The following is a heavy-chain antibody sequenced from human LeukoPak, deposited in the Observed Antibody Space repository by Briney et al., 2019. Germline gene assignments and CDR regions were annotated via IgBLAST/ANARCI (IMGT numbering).Heavy chain of an antibody. Sequence: ASVKVSCKASGYTFTSYGISWVRQAPGQGLEWMGWISAYNGNTNYAQKLQGRVTMTTDTSTSTAYMELRSLRSDDTAVYYCARDSFAMVRGARRTVFDYWGQGTLVTVSS. CDR1: GYTFTSYG. CDR3: ARDSFAMVRGARRTVFDY. D-gene: IGHD3-10*01. CDR2: ISAYNGNT. J-gene: IGHJ4*02. V-gene: IGHV1-18*01.